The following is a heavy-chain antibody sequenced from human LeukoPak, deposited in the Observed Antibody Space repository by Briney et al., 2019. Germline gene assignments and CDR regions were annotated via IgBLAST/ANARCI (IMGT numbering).Heavy chain of an antibody. CDR1: GYTFTNYY. CDR2: INPGGANT. V-gene: IGHV1-46*01. Sequence: ASVKVSCKASGYTFTNYYIHWVRQAPGQGLEWMGLINPGGANTNYAQNFQGRVTMTRDTSTSTVYMELSSLRSEDTAVYYCATPDSSGYYSLEGNRFDYWGQGTLVTVSS. D-gene: IGHD3-22*01. J-gene: IGHJ4*02. CDR3: ATPDSSGYYSLEGNRFDY.